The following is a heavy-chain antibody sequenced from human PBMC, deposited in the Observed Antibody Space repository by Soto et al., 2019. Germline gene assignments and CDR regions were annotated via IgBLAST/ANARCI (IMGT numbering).Heavy chain of an antibody. J-gene: IGHJ6*02. V-gene: IGHV3-21*01. Sequence: EVQLVESGGGLVKPGGYLRISCISSGFTFRTYTMNWVRQAPGKGLEWVSGIRGFSPYTFYAESVRGRFAISRDNAKNSLYLQMNSRRAEDTAVYYCARDRGYDAHDYYYNAMDVWGQGTTVTVSS. D-gene: IGHD2-15*01. CDR3: ARDRGYDAHDYYYNAMDV. CDR1: GFTFRTYT. CDR2: IRGFSPYT.